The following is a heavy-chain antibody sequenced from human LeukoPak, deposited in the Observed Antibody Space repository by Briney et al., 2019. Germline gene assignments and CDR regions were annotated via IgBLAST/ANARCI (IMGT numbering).Heavy chain of an antibody. V-gene: IGHV4-59*08. Sequence: SEPLSLTCTVSGGSISSYYWSWIRQPPGKGLEWIGYIYYSGSTNYNPSLKSRVTISVDTSKNQFSLKLSPVTAADPAVYYCARVRSIADIVGPTGYYFDYWGQGTLVTVSS. CDR2: IYYSGST. CDR3: ARVRSIADIVGPTGYYFDY. D-gene: IGHD2-21*01. CDR1: GGSISSYY. J-gene: IGHJ4*02.